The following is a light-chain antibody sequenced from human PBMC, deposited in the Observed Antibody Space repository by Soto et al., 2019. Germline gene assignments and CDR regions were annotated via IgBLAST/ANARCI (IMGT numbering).Light chain of an antibody. CDR1: SADFVSYNR. Sequence: QSALTQPHSVSGSPGQSVTISCTGTSADFVSYNRVSWYQQPPGTAPNLMIYEVSKRPSGVPDRFSGSKSGNTASLTISGLQAADEADYYCSLYTSENAYVFXTGTKGTVL. CDR3: SLYTSENAYV. CDR2: EVS. V-gene: IGLV2-18*01. J-gene: IGLJ1*01.